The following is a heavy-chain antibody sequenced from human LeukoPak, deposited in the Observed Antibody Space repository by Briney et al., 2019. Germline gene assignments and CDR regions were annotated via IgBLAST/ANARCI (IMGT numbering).Heavy chain of an antibody. CDR2: IMPLFGTA. D-gene: IGHD4-17*01. CDR3: ASAADGDYGSGWFDP. Sequence: SVKVSCKTSGSIFNNSAISCVRQAPGQGLEGLGGIMPLFGTAGYAQNFQGRVTITKEESRRTVYLQLTSLTSDHTAVYYCASAADGDYGSGWFDPWGQGTRASVTS. V-gene: IGHV1-69*05. CDR1: GSIFNNSA. J-gene: IGHJ5*02.